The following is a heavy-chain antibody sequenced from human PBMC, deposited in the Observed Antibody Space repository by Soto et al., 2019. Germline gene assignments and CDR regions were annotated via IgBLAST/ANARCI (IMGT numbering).Heavy chain of an antibody. CDR3: ASDFWSGYYTGWLDH. CDR1: GYTFTGYY. Sequence: QVQLVQSGAEVKKPGASVKVSCKASGYTFTGYYMHWVRQAPGQGLEWMGWINPNSGGTNYAQKFQGRFTMTRDTAISTAYMELSRLRSDDTAVYYCASDFWSGYYTGWLDHWCQGTLVTVSS. D-gene: IGHD3-3*01. J-gene: IGHJ5*02. CDR2: INPNSGGT. V-gene: IGHV1-2*02.